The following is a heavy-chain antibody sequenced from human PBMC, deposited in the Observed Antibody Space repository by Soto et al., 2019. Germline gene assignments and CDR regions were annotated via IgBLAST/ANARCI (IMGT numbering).Heavy chain of an antibody. J-gene: IGHJ6*02. D-gene: IGHD3-9*01. CDR2: ISAYNGNT. V-gene: IGHV1-18*01. Sequence: EASVKVSCKASGYTFTSYGISWVRQAPGQGLEWMGWISAYNGNTNYAQKLQGRVTMTTDTSTSTAYMELRSLRSEDTAVYYCARSAPLDYYDILTGYYAGQKYYYYGMDVWGQGTTVTVSS. CDR1: GYTFTSYG. CDR3: ARSAPLDYYDILTGYYAGQKYYYYGMDV.